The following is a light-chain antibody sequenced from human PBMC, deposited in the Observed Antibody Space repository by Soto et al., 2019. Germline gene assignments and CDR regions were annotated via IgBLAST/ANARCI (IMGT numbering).Light chain of an antibody. V-gene: IGKV1-9*01. J-gene: IGKJ1*01. CDR1: QGISSH. CDR3: QQLNSFPPT. CDR2: AAS. Sequence: DIQLTQSPSFLSASVGDRVTITCRAGQGISSHLTWYQQKPGKAPKLLIYAASTLQSGVPSRFSGRGSGTEFTLTISSLQPEDFATYYCQQLNSFPPTCGHGTTVEIK.